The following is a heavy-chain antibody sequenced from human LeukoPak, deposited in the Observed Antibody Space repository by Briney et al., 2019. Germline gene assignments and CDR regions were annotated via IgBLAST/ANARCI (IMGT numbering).Heavy chain of an antibody. CDR2: INPNSGGT. J-gene: IGHJ4*02. Sequence: ASVKVSCKASGYTFTGFYMHWVRQAPGQGLEWMGRINPNSGGTNYAQKFQGRVTMTSDTSISTAFMELSTLRSEDTAVYYCVGGAPNWGFDYWGQGTLVTVSS. CDR1: GYTFTGFY. D-gene: IGHD7-27*01. V-gene: IGHV1-2*06. CDR3: VGGAPNWGFDY.